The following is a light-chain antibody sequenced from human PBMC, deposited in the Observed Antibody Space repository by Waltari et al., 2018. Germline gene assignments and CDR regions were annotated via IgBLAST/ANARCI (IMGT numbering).Light chain of an antibody. V-gene: IGKV1-39*01. J-gene: IGKJ4*01. Sequence: IQLTQSPSSLSASVGDRVAITCRASQSISTYLNWYQQKPGTAPKLLIYVASSLQSGVPSRFSGSGSGTDFTLTISSLQPEDFATYYCQQSYSTPLTFGGGTKVEIK. CDR2: VAS. CDR1: QSISTY. CDR3: QQSYSTPLT.